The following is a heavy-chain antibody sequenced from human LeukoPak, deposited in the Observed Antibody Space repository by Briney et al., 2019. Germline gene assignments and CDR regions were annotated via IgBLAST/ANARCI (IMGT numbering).Heavy chain of an antibody. CDR1: GYSFTSYW. Sequence: GESLKISCKGSGYSFTSYWIGWVRQAPGKGLEWVSAISGSGFTYYADSVKGRFTISRDNSKNTLYLQMNSLRAEDTAVYYCARGLYSSSPWGQGTLVTVSS. CDR3: ARGLYSSSP. V-gene: IGHV3-23*01. J-gene: IGHJ4*02. D-gene: IGHD6-6*01. CDR2: ISGSGFT.